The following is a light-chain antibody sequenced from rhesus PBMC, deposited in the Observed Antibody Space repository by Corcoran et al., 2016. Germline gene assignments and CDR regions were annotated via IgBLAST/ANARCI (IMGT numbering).Light chain of an antibody. Sequence: EIVMTQSPATLSLSPGETATLSCRASQSVGSYLAGYQQQHGQAPKLLVDSAYFRATGIPDRVRGSGSRTDFTLTISSLEPEDVGVYHCQQYNDLLSFGQGTKVEIK. V-gene: IGKV3-40*01. J-gene: IGKJ2*01. CDR3: QQYNDLLS. CDR2: SAY. CDR1: QSVGSY.